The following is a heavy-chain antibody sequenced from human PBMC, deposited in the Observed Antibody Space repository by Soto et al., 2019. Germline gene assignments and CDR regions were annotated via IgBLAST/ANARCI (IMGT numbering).Heavy chain of an antibody. V-gene: IGHV3-23*01. CDR1: GFTFSSYA. D-gene: IGHD4-17*01. Sequence: EVQLLESGGGLVQPGGSLRLSCAASGFTFSSYAMSWVRQAPGKGLEWVSAISGSGGSTYYADSVKGRFTISRDNSKNTLYLQMNGLRAEDTAVYSGAKDYSSGDYGGNSGGGGFDYWGQGTLVTVSS. J-gene: IGHJ4*02. CDR2: ISGSGGST. CDR3: AKDYSSGDYGGNSGGGGFDY.